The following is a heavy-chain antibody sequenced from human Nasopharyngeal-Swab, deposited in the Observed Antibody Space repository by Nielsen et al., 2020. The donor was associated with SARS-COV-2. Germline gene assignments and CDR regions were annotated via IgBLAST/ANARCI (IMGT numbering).Heavy chain of an antibody. CDR3: ARAHYDSSGYYYFDY. Sequence: GESLKISCAASGFTFSSYSMNWVRQAPGKGLEWVSYISSSSSTIYYADSVKGRFTISRDNGKNSLYLQMNSLRDEDTAVYYCARAHYDSSGYYYFDYWGQGTLVTVSS. D-gene: IGHD3-22*01. CDR2: ISSSSSTI. J-gene: IGHJ4*02. V-gene: IGHV3-48*02. CDR1: GFTFSSYS.